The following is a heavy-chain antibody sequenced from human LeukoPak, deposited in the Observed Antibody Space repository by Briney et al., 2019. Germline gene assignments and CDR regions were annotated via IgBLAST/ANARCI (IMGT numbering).Heavy chain of an antibody. CDR2: IYPSDSDT. CDR1: GYSFTSYW. CDR3: ARRSVDTVVDY. Sequence: GKSLKISCKASGYSFTSYWIGWVRQMPGKGLEWMGIIYPSDSDTRYNPSFQGQVTISADKSISTAYLQWSSLKASDTAMYYCARRSVDTVVDYWGQGTLVTVSS. V-gene: IGHV5-51*01. D-gene: IGHD5-18*01. J-gene: IGHJ4*02.